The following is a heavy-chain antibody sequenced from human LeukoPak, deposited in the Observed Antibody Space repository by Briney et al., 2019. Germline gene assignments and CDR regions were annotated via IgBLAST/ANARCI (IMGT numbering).Heavy chain of an antibody. CDR2: FDPEDGET. CDR1: GYTLTELS. Sequence: ASVKVSCKVSGYTLTELSMHWVRQAPGKGLEWMGGFDPEDGETIDAQKFQGRGTMTEDTSTDTAYMELSSLRSEDTAVYYCTTSACSSTSCYPGYYYYYYMDVWGKGTTVTVSS. D-gene: IGHD2-2*01. J-gene: IGHJ6*03. CDR3: TTSACSSTSCYPGYYYYYYMDV. V-gene: IGHV1-24*01.